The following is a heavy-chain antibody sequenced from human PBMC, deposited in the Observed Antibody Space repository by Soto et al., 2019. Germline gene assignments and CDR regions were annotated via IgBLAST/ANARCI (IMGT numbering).Heavy chain of an antibody. CDR2: INPYNDNA. CDR3: ARGDMDV. CDR1: GYTFTTYA. J-gene: IGHJ6*02. Sequence: QVQLVQSGAEVKKPGASVKVSCKASGYTFTTYAINWVRQAPGQGLESMGWINPYNDNAFYAQKFQGRGTMTTDRSTTTGYFELRSLRSDDAAVYYCARGDMDVWGQGTRVTVS. V-gene: IGHV1-18*04.